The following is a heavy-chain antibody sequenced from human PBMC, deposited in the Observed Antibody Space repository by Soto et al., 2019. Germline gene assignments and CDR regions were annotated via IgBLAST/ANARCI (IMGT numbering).Heavy chain of an antibody. J-gene: IGHJ6*03. CDR1: GFTVSSNY. Sequence: PGGSLRLSCAASGFTVSSNYMSWVRQAPGKGLEWVSVIYSGGSTYYADSVKGRFTISRDNSKNTLYLQMNSLRAEDTAVYYCARDFDDMFTGPDGYYYYMDVWGQGTTVTVS. CDR3: ARDFDDMFTGPDGYYYYMDV. V-gene: IGHV3-66*01. D-gene: IGHD3-9*01. CDR2: IYSGGST.